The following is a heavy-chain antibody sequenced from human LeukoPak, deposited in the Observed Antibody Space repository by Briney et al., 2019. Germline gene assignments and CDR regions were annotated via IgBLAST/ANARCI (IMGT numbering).Heavy chain of an antibody. V-gene: IGHV3-11*01. D-gene: IGHD5-12*01. Sequence: GGSLRLSCAASGFTFSDFYMSWIRRAPGKGLEWVSYITSGGRAIYYADSVQGRFTISRDNARNSLYLQMNGLRAEDTAVYYCASDIVATSGDFWGQGTLVTVSS. J-gene: IGHJ4*02. CDR3: ASDIVATSGDF. CDR2: ITSGGRAI. CDR1: GFTFSDFY.